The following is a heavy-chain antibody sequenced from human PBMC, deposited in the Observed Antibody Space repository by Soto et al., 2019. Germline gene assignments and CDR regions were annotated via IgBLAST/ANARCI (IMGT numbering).Heavy chain of an antibody. Sequence: ASVRVSSKAPVYTFTSYAMHWVRQAPGQRLEWMGWINAGNGNTKYSQKFQGRVTITRDTSASTAYMELSSLRSEDTAVYYCARDLGSGWYHNWVDPWGQGTLVTVSS. V-gene: IGHV1-3*01. CDR2: INAGNGNT. D-gene: IGHD6-19*01. CDR1: VYTFTSYA. J-gene: IGHJ5*02. CDR3: ARDLGSGWYHNWVDP.